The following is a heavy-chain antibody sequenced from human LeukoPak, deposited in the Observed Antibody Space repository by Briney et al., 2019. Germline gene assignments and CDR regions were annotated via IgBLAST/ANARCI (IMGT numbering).Heavy chain of an antibody. CDR2: IKSKTDGGTT. D-gene: IGHD3-22*01. Sequence: GGSLRLSCAASGFTFSNAWMSWVRQAPGKGLEWVGRIKSKTDGGTTDYAAPVKGRFTISRDDSKNTLYLQMNSLKTEDTAVYYCTTSKYYYDSSGYYQQSYWGQGTLVTVSS. CDR1: GFTFSNAW. V-gene: IGHV3-15*01. CDR3: TTSKYYYDSSGYYQQSY. J-gene: IGHJ4*02.